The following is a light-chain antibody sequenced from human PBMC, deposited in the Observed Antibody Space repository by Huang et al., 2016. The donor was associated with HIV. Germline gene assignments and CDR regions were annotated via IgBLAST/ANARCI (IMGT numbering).Light chain of an antibody. J-gene: IGKJ3*01. V-gene: IGKV1-33*01. CDR1: QDISDY. CDR3: QQYRDRRA. CDR2: DAS. Sequence: DIQMTQSPSSLSASVGDRVTITCQASQDISDYFNWYQQKPGKAPKFLIYDASNLETGVPSRFGGSGSGTDFVFTISSLQPEDIATYYCQQYRDRRAFGPGTKVDIQ.